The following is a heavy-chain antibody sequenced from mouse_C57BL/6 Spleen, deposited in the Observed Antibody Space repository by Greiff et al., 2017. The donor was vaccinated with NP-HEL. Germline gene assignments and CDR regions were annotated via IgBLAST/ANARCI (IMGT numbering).Heavy chain of an antibody. CDR1: GYTFTSYC. V-gene: IGHV1-53*01. D-gene: IGHD1-1*01. J-gene: IGHJ1*03. Sequence: VQLQQPGTELVKPGASVKLSCKASGYTFTSYCMHWVKQRPGQGLEWIGNLYPSNGGPHYNEKFKSKATLTVDKSSSTAYMQLSSLTAEDSAVYYCARGITTGVDWYFDVWGTGTTVTVSS. CDR2: LYPSNGGP. CDR3: ARGITTGVDWYFDV.